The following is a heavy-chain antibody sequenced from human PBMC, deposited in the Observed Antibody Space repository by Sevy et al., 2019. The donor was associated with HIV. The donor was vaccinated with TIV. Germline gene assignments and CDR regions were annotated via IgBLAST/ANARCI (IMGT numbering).Heavy chain of an antibody. Sequence: ASVKVSCKASGYTFTSRDINWVRQATGQGLEWMGWMNPNSGNTGYAQKFQNRVTSTRNTSIRTAYMELSSLRPEDTAVYYCARDSDYGGNGAYDIWGQGTMVTVSS. V-gene: IGHV1-8*03. D-gene: IGHD4-17*01. CDR1: GYTFTSRD. J-gene: IGHJ3*02. CDR3: ARDSDYGGNGAYDI. CDR2: MNPNSGNT.